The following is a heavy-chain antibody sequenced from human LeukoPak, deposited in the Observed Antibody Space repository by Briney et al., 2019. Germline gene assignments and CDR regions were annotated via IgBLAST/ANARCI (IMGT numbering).Heavy chain of an antibody. V-gene: IGHV3-64D*06. CDR2: ISGSGNGFSI. CDR1: GFVFSIYT. Sequence: GGSLRLSCSASGFVFSIYTMYWVRQTPGKGPGYVSTISGSGNGFSIYYADSVKGRFTISRDDSKSILYLQMNGLRSEDTAVYYCVKDFGRVRGTPDSWGQGTLVTVSS. CDR3: VKDFGRVRGTPDS. J-gene: IGHJ4*02. D-gene: IGHD2-15*01.